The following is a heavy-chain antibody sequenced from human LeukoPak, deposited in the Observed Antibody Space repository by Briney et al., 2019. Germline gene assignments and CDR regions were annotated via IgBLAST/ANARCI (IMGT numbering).Heavy chain of an antibody. D-gene: IGHD6-6*01. Sequence: GASVKVSCKASGYTLTCYYMHWVRQAPGQGLEWMGWINPKSGGTNYAQKFQGRVTMTRDTSISTAYMELSGLRSDDTAVYYCAREYSSSSGRLFDYWGPGTLVTVSS. J-gene: IGHJ4*02. CDR3: AREYSSSSGRLFDY. CDR2: INPKSGGT. CDR1: GYTLTCYY. V-gene: IGHV1-2*02.